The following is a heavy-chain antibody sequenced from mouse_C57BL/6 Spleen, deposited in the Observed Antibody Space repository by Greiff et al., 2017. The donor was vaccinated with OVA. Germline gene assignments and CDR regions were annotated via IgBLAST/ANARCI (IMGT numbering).Heavy chain of an antibody. V-gene: IGHV1-54*01. CDR2: INPGSGGT. J-gene: IGHJ2*01. Sequence: VQLQQSGAELVRPGTSVKVSCKASGYAFTNYLIEWVKQRPGQGLEWIGVINPGSGGTNYNEKFKGKATLTADKSSSTAYMQLSSLTSEDSAVYFCARGPNSFFDYWGQGTTLTVSS. D-gene: IGHD4-1*01. CDR3: ARGPNSFFDY. CDR1: GYAFTNYL.